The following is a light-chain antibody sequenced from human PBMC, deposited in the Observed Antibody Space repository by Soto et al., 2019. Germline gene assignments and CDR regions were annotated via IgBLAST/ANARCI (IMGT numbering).Light chain of an antibody. J-gene: IGKJ1*01. CDR3: QQYNNWPWT. CDR2: GAS. Sequence: RVMTQSPAALSVSPGERVTLSCRASQRVSSNLAWYQQKPGQAPRLLIYGASTRATGVPARFSGSGSGTEFTLTISSLQSEDFAVYYCQQYNNWPWTFGQGTKVDIK. CDR1: QRVSSN. V-gene: IGKV3-15*01.